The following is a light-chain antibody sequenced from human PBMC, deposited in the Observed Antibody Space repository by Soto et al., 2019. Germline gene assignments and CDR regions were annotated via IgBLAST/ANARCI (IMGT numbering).Light chain of an antibody. V-gene: IGKV3-15*01. CDR3: QQYKYWPRT. Sequence: EVVMTQSPAILSVSPGERATLSCRASQSVNSDSAWYQQKPGQAPRLLIQGASTRATGIPARFSGSGSGTEFTLNISSLQSEDFAVYYCQQYKYWPRTFGQGTKVDIK. CDR2: GAS. CDR1: QSVNSD. J-gene: IGKJ1*01.